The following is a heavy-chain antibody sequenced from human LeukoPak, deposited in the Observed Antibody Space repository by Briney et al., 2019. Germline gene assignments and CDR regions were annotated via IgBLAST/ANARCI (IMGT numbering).Heavy chain of an antibody. CDR1: GFTFSSYA. V-gene: IGHV3-30*04. CDR2: ISYDGSNK. D-gene: IGHD1-26*01. CDR3: ARDSGSYYFDY. Sequence: GGSLRLSCAASGFTFSSYAMHWVRQAPGKGLEWVAVISYDGSNKYYADSAKGRFTISRDNSKNTLYLQMNSLRAEDTAVYYCARDSGSYYFDYWGQGTLVTVSS. J-gene: IGHJ4*02.